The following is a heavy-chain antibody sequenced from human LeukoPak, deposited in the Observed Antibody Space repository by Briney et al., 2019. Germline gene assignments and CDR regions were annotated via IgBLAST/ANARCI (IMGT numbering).Heavy chain of an antibody. J-gene: IGHJ4*02. CDR2: IYYSGST. CDR3: ARVLLWFGELIDY. V-gene: IGHV4-59*12. D-gene: IGHD3-10*01. Sequence: SETLSLTCTVSGGSISSYYWSWIRQPPGKGLEWIGYIYYSGSTNYNPSLKSRVTIPVDTSKNQFSLKLSSVTAADTAVYYCARVLLWFGELIDYWGQGTLVTVSS. CDR1: GGSISSYY.